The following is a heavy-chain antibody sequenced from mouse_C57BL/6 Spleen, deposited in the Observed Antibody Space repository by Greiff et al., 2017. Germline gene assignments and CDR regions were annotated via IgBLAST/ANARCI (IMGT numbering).Heavy chain of an antibody. V-gene: IGHV1-82*01. CDR3: ARSGDYDPYAMHC. D-gene: IGHD2-4*01. J-gene: IGHJ4*01. Sequence: QVQLQQSGPELVKPGASVKISCKASGYAFSSSWMNWVKQRPGKGLEWIGRIYPGDGDTNYNGKFKGKATLTADKSSSTAYMQLSSLTSEDSAVYFCARSGDYDPYAMHCGGQGTSVTVSS. CDR1: GYAFSSSW. CDR2: IYPGDGDT.